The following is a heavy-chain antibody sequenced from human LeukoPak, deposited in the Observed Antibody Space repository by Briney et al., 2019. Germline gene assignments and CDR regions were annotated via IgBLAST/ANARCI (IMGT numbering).Heavy chain of an antibody. Sequence: GASVKVSCKASGGTFSSYAISWVRQAPGQGLEWMGGIIPIFGTANYAQKFRGRVTITADESTSTAYMELSSLRSEDTAVYYCARRELGYCSSTSCRTPQGKYYYGMDVWGKGTTVTVSS. J-gene: IGHJ6*04. CDR2: IIPIFGTA. CDR1: GGTFSSYA. V-gene: IGHV1-69*13. CDR3: ARRELGYCSSTSCRTPQGKYYYGMDV. D-gene: IGHD2-2*01.